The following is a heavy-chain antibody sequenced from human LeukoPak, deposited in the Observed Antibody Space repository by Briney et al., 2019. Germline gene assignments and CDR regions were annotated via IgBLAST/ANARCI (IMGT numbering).Heavy chain of an antibody. CDR3: ARTTVTLLGPKYFNH. CDR2: IYYSGST. Sequence: SETLSLTCTVSGGSISSSSYYWGWIRQPPGKGLEWIGSIYYSGSTYYNPSLKSRVTISVDTSKNQFSLKLSSVTAADTAVYYCARTTVTLLGPKYFNHWGQGILVTVSS. J-gene: IGHJ1*01. V-gene: IGHV4-39*07. D-gene: IGHD4-17*01. CDR1: GGSISSSSYY.